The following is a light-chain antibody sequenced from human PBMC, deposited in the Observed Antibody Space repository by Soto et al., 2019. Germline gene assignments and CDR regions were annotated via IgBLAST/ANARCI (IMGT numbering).Light chain of an antibody. CDR2: SAS. J-gene: IGKJ1*01. CDR1: QSVSSNY. V-gene: IGKV3-20*01. Sequence: EIVLTQSPGTLSLSPGERATLSCRASQSVSSNYLAWYQQKPGQAPRVLIYSASSRATGIPDRFSGSGSGTDFTLTISRLELEDFAVYYCQQYGSSPTFGQGTKVEIK. CDR3: QQYGSSPT.